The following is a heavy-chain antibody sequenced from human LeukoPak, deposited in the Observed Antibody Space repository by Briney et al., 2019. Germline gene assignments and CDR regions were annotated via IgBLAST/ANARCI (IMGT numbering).Heavy chain of an antibody. D-gene: IGHD3-10*01. J-gene: IGHJ4*02. Sequence: GGSLRLSCAASGFTFSSYAMSWVRQAPGKGLEWVSAISGSGGSTYYADSAKGRFTISRDNSKNTLYLQMNSLRAEDTAVYYCAKDSTMVRGVLIDYWGQGTLVTVSS. V-gene: IGHV3-23*01. CDR2: ISGSGGST. CDR1: GFTFSSYA. CDR3: AKDSTMVRGVLIDY.